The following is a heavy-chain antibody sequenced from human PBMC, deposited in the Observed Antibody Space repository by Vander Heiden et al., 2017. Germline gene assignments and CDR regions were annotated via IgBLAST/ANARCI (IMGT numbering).Heavy chain of an antibody. CDR2: SSYSANT. D-gene: IGHD3-16*02. V-gene: IGHV4-39*01. Sequence: QLQAQESGPGLVKPSETLSLTCSVSGGSIRRGSYHWAWIRQSPGAGLECLGSSSYSANTYYNPSLKSRVTISADMSTNQVSLKLTSLTAADTSLYFCAGLVPATIGGLSAFDVWGQGTMVTVSS. CDR3: AGLVPATIGGLSAFDV. J-gene: IGHJ3*01. CDR1: GGSIRRGSYH.